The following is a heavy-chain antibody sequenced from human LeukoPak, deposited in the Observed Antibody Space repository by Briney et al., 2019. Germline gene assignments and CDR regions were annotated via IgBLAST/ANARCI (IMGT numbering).Heavy chain of an antibody. V-gene: IGHV1-8*03. CDR3: ARQLRDHYYYYYMDV. CDR1: GYTFTSYD. Sequence: ASVKVSCKASGYTFTSYDINWVRQATGQGLEWMGWMNPNSGNTGYAQKFQGRVTITRNTSISTAYMELSSLRSEDTAVYYCARQLRDHYYYYYMDVWGKGTTVTVSS. CDR2: MNPNSGNT. D-gene: IGHD1-7*01. J-gene: IGHJ6*03.